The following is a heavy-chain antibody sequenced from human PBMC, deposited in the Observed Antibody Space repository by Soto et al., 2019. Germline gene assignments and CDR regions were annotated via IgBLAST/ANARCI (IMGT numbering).Heavy chain of an antibody. V-gene: IGHV3-33*01. CDR2: IWYDGNNK. D-gene: IGHD2-2*01. J-gene: IGHJ6*02. CDR1: GFTLSSYG. Sequence: PGGSLRLSCAAAGFTLSSYGMHWVRQAPGKGLEWVAVIWYDGNNKYYADSVKGRFTISRDNSKNTVYLRMNSLRAEDTAVYYCARDSTPCSSTSCLYYYSMDVWRQGTTVTVSS. CDR3: ARDSTPCSSTSCLYYYSMDV.